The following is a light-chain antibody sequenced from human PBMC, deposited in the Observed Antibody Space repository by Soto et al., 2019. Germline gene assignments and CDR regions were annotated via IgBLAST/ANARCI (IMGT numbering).Light chain of an antibody. J-gene: IGKJ5*01. V-gene: IGKV3-11*01. Sequence: EIVLTQAPATLSFSPGEIATLSCSASQSVSSYLAWYQQKPGQAPRLLIYDASNRATGIPARFSGSGSGTDFTLTISSLEPEDFAVYYCQQSSNWPPINFGQGTRLEI. CDR3: QQSSNWPPIN. CDR1: QSVSSY. CDR2: DAS.